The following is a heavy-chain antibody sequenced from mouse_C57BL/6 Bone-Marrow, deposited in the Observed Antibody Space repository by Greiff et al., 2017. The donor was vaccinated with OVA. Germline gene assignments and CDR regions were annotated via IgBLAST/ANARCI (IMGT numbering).Heavy chain of an antibody. CDR3: ARHGDYGSFFDY. J-gene: IGHJ2*01. CDR2: ISSGGSYT. CDR1: GFTFSSYG. V-gene: IGHV5-6*01. D-gene: IGHD1-1*01. Sequence: EVQRVESGGDLVKPGGSLKLSCAASGFTFSSYGMSWVRQTPDKRLEWVATISSGGSYTYYSDSVKGRFTISRDNAKNTLYLQMSSLKSEDTAMYYCARHGDYGSFFDYWGQGTTLTVSS.